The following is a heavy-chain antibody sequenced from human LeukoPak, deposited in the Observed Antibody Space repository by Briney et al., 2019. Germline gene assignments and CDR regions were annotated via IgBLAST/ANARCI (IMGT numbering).Heavy chain of an antibody. CDR1: GFTFDDYG. V-gene: IGHV3-20*04. J-gene: IGHJ4*02. CDR2: INWNGGST. Sequence: GGSLRLSCAASGFTFDDYGMSWVRQAPGKGLEWVSGINWNGGSTGYADSVKGRFTISRDNAKNSLYLQVNSLRAEDTALYYCAREGCSGGSCYSFDYWGQGTLVTVSS. CDR3: AREGCSGGSCYSFDY. D-gene: IGHD2-15*01.